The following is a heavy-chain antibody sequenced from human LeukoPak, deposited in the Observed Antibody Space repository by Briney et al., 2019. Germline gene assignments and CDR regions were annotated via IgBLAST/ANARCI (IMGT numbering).Heavy chain of an antibody. V-gene: IGHV3-30*18. Sequence: GRSLRLSCAASGFTFSSYGMHWVRQAPGKGLEWVAVISYDGSNKYYADSVKGRFTISRDNSKNTLYLQMNSLRAEDTAVYYCAKESAEVAVAGTDYYYGMDVWGQGTTVTVSS. J-gene: IGHJ6*02. CDR2: ISYDGSNK. D-gene: IGHD6-19*01. CDR1: GFTFSSYG. CDR3: AKESAEVAVAGTDYYYGMDV.